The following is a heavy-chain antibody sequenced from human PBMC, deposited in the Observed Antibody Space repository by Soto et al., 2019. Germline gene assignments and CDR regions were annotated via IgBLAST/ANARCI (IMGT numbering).Heavy chain of an antibody. CDR3: ARGGSSVILWGTTVTPFDY. V-gene: IGHV1-46*01. Sequence: QVQLVQSGAEVKKPGASVKVSCKASGYTFTSYYMHWVRQAPGQGLEWMGIINPSGGSTSYAQKFQGRVTMTRDTSTSTVYMELSSLRSEDTDVYYCARGGSSVILWGTTVTPFDYWGQGTLVTVSS. CDR1: GYTFTSYY. J-gene: IGHJ4*02. CDR2: INPSGGST. D-gene: IGHD4-4*01.